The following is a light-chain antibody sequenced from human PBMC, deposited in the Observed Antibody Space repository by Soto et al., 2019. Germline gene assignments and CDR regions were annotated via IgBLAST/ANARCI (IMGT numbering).Light chain of an antibody. CDR3: QQYHIYSGT. CDR1: QSISSW. J-gene: IGKJ1*01. CDR2: KAS. V-gene: IGKV1-5*03. Sequence: DVHMSQSPSTLSASVGYRFTITCRASQSISSWLAWYPPKLGKAPKLLIYKASTLASGVPSRVRGSGSGTEFTLTINSLQPDDVETYYCQQYHIYSGTFGQGTKVDIK.